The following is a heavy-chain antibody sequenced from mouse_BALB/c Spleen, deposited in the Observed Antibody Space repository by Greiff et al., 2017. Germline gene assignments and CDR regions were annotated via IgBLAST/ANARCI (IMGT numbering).Heavy chain of an antibody. D-gene: IGHD1-1*01. V-gene: IGHV5-9-4*01. CDR3: AKVTTDYYAMDY. CDR1: GFTFSSYA. Sequence: EVQLVESGGGLVKPGGSLKLSCAASGFTFSSYAMSWVRQSPEKRLEWVAEISSGGSYTYYPDTVTGRFTISRDNAKNTLYLEMSSLRSEDTAMYYCAKVTTDYYAMDYWGQGTSVTVSS. J-gene: IGHJ4*01. CDR2: ISSGGSYT.